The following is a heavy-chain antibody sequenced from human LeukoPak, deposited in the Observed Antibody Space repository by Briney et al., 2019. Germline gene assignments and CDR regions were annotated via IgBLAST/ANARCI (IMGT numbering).Heavy chain of an antibody. CDR2: IYNSGST. Sequence: SETLSLTCTVSGGSISSSYYYWGWIRQPPGKGLEWIGSIYNSGSTHYNPSLKSRVTISVDTSKNQFSLKLSSVTAADTAVYYCARGSPFAYDPPGVWGKGTTVTVSS. J-gene: IGHJ6*04. V-gene: IGHV4-39*07. CDR1: GGSISSSYYY. CDR3: ARGSPFAYDPPGV. D-gene: IGHD3-3*01.